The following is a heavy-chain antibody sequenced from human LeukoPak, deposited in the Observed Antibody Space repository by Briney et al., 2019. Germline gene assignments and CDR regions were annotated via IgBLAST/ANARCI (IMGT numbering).Heavy chain of an antibody. CDR3: ARLEAYSYGHGGWFDP. V-gene: IGHV1-69*01. CDR2: IIPIFGTA. J-gene: IGHJ5*02. CDR1: GGTFSSYA. D-gene: IGHD5-18*01. Sequence: SVKVSCKASGGTFSSYAISWVRQAPGQGLEWMGGIIPIFGTANYAQKFQGRVTITADESTSTAYMELSSLRSEDTAVYYCARLEAYSYGHGGWFDPWGQGTLVTVSS.